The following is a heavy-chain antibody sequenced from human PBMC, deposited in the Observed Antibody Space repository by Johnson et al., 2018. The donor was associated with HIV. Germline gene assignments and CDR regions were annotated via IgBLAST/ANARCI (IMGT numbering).Heavy chain of an antibody. J-gene: IGHJ3*02. CDR2: INGNGGST. CDR1: GFTFDDYG. Sequence: VQLVESGGGVVRPGGSLRLSCAASGFTFDDYGLSWVRQAPGKGLEWVSGINGNGGSTGYADSVKGRFTIARDNANNSLYLQMNSQRAEDTAVYYCVCLRVSLSAFDIWGQGTMVTVSS. CDR3: VCLRVSLSAFDI. V-gene: IGHV3-20*04. D-gene: IGHD2-21*01.